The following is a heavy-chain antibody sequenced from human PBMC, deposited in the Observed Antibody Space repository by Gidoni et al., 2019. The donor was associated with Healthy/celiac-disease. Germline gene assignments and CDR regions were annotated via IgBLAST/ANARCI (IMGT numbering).Heavy chain of an antibody. J-gene: IGHJ4*02. Sequence: EVQLVESGGGLVQPGGSLRLSCAASVFTFSSYWLSWVRQAPGKGLGWVANIKQDGSEKYYVDSGKGRFTISRDNAKNSLYLQMNSLRAEDTAVYYCARGGYYDSSGDPYDYWGQGTLVTVSS. CDR1: VFTFSSYW. D-gene: IGHD3-22*01. CDR2: IKQDGSEK. CDR3: ARGGYYDSSGDPYDY. V-gene: IGHV3-7*01.